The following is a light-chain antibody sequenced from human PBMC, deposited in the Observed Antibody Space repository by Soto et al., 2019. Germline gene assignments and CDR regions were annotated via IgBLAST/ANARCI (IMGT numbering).Light chain of an antibody. CDR1: QSISSW. CDR2: DAS. Sequence: DIQMTQSPSTLSASVGDRVTITCRASQSISSWLAWYQQKPGKAPKLLIYDASSLESGVPSRFSGSGSGTEFTLTISSLQPDDFANYYCQQYNSYWTVGQGTKV. J-gene: IGKJ1*01. CDR3: QQYNSYWT. V-gene: IGKV1-5*01.